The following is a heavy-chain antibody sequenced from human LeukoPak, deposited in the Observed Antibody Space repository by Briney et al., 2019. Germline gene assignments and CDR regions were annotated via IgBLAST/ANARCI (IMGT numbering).Heavy chain of an antibody. D-gene: IGHD6-19*01. V-gene: IGHV3-9*01. J-gene: IGHJ4*02. Sequence: PGGSLRLSCAASGFTFSSYSMNWVRQAPGKGLEWVSGISWNSGSIGYADSVKGRFTISRDNAKNSLYLQMNGLRVEDTALYYCAKAEGYSSGWYPDWGQGTLVTVSS. CDR2: ISWNSGSI. CDR1: GFTFSSYS. CDR3: AKAEGYSSGWYPD.